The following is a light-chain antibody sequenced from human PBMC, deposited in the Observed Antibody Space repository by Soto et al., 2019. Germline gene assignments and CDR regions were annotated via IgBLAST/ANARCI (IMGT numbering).Light chain of an antibody. Sequence: EIVLTQSPATLSLSPGERATLSCRASQSVSSYLAWYQQKPGQAPRLLIYDASNRATGIPARFSGSGSGTDFPLTISSLEPEDFAVCSCQQRSNWPWTFGQGTKVEVK. CDR2: DAS. J-gene: IGKJ1*01. CDR3: QQRSNWPWT. V-gene: IGKV3-11*01. CDR1: QSVSSY.